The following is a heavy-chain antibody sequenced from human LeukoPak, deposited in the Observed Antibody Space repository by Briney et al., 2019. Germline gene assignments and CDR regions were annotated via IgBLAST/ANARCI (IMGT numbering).Heavy chain of an antibody. CDR1: GFTFSSYA. CDR2: ISGSGGST. Sequence: GGSLRLSCAASGFTFSSYAMSWVRQAPGKGLEWVSAISGSGGSTYYADSVKGRFTISRDNAKNSLYLQMNSLRAEDTAVYYCARDGRRGYSGYDFPPGWFDPWGQGTLVTVSS. J-gene: IGHJ5*02. V-gene: IGHV3-23*01. CDR3: ARDGRRGYSGYDFPPGWFDP. D-gene: IGHD5-12*01.